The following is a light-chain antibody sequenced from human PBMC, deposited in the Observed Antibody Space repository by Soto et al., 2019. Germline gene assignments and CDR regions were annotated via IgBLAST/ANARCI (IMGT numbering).Light chain of an antibody. V-gene: IGKV1-5*03. CDR1: QSINNW. J-gene: IGKJ1*01. Sequence: DIQMTQYPSTLSASVGDRVTITCRASQSINNWLAWYQQKPGKAPKLFIFKASTLEIGVPSRFSGSGYGTXXXXXXXXXQPDDFATYXXXQYESFPRTFGQGTKVEMK. CDR3: XQYESFPRT. CDR2: KAS.